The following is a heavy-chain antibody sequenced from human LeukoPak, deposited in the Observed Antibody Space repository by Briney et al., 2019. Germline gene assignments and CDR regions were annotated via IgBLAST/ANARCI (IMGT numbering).Heavy chain of an antibody. CDR2: MNPNSGNT. D-gene: IGHD5-18*01. CDR1: GYTFTSYD. Sequence: GASLKVSCKASGYTFTSYDINWVRPATGQRLEWMGWMNPNSGNTGYTQKFQGRVTMTRNTSISTAYMELSSLRAEDTVVYYCARVRGYSYGRHFDYWGQGTLVTVSS. CDR3: ARVRGYSYGRHFDY. J-gene: IGHJ4*02. V-gene: IGHV1-8*01.